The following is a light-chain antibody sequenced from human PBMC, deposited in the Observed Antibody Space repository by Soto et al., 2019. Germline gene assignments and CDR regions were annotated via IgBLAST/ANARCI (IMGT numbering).Light chain of an antibody. V-gene: IGKV1-5*01. CDR3: QQYNSYSVNA. Sequence: DIQMTQSPYTLSPSVGDRVSITCRASQSISVWLAWYQQKPGKAPKLLIYDASSLESGVPSRFSGSGSGTEFSLTISRLQPDDFATYYCQQYNSYSVNAFGQGTKLEIK. CDR1: QSISVW. J-gene: IGKJ2*01. CDR2: DAS.